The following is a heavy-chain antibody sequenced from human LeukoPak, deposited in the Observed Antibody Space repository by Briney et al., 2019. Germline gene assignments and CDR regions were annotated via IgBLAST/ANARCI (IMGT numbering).Heavy chain of an antibody. CDR3: AKTTPDGEVFRSPHRWWGPFDY. D-gene: IGHD3-16*01. J-gene: IGHJ4*02. CDR1: GFTFSSYA. Sequence: GGSLRLSCAASGFTFSSYAMTWVRQAPGKGLEWVSVISGSGGGTYYADSVKGRFTISRDNFKNTLYLQMNSLRAEDTAVYYCAKTTPDGEVFRSPHRWWGPFDYWGQGTLVTVSS. V-gene: IGHV3-23*01. CDR2: ISGSGGGT.